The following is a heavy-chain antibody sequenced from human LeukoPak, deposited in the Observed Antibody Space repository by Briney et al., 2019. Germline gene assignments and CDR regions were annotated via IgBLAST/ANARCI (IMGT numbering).Heavy chain of an antibody. J-gene: IGHJ4*02. V-gene: IGHV3-23*01. D-gene: IGHD6-13*01. CDR1: GFAFNTYA. CDR2: MSGSGGRT. Sequence: GGSLRLSCAASGFAFNTYAMSWVRQAPGKGLEWVSAMSGSGGRTYYADSVKGRFTISRDNSKNTLYLQMNSLRAEDTAVYYCARLAAAAGYFDYWGQGTLVTVSS. CDR3: ARLAAAAGYFDY.